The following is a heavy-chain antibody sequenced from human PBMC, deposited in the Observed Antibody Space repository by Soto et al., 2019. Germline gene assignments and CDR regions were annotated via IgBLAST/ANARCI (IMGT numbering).Heavy chain of an antibody. V-gene: IGHV1-8*01. CDR2: MNPNSGNT. CDR1: GYTFTSYD. CDR3: ARGNLLYGSGSYYY. Sequence: SSVKVSCKASGYTFTSYDINWVRQATGQGLEWMGWMNPNSGNTGYAQKFQGRVTMTRNTTISTAYMELSSLSSEDTAVYYCARGNLLYGSGSYYYWGQGTLVTVSS. J-gene: IGHJ4*02. D-gene: IGHD3-10*01.